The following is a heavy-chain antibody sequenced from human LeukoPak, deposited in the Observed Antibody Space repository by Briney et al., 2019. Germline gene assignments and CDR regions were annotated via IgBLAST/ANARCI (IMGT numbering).Heavy chain of an antibody. CDR1: GFTFSRNG. D-gene: IGHD4-11*01. V-gene: IGHV3-30*02. J-gene: IGHJ4*02. CDR2: IQYDGSNK. Sequence: GGSLRLSCVASGFTFSRNGMHWVRQAPGKGLEWVTFIQYDGSNKYYAASVKGRFTISRDESKNTLYLQMNSLRPEDTAVYYCAGALYSNFGNYFDYWGQGTLVTVSS. CDR3: AGALYSNFGNYFDY.